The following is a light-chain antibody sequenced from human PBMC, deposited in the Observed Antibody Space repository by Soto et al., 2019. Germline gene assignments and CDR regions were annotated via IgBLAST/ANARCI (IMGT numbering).Light chain of an antibody. V-gene: IGKV3-15*01. CDR3: HQYDSRPWT. CDR2: AAS. CDR1: QSVGGN. J-gene: IGKJ1*01. Sequence: EVVMTQSPATLSVSPGERATLSCRASQSVGGNLGWYQQKPGQAPRLLLYAASTRATSIPARLSGGGSETDFTLTTASLQSEDFAVYYCHQYDSRPWTFGLGTKVEIK.